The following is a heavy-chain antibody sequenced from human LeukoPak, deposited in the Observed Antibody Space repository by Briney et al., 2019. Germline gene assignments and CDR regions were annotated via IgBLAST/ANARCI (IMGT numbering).Heavy chain of an antibody. Sequence: ASVKVSCKASGYTFTAYPIHWVRQAPGQGLEWMGRINPNSGVTHYAQKFHGRVTKTKDISTDTAYMELSSLRSDDTAIYWCARDSSNWSSFGSWGQGTPVTVSS. CDR3: ARDSSNWSSFGS. CDR1: GYTFTAYP. J-gene: IGHJ4*02. CDR2: INPNSGVT. D-gene: IGHD6-13*01. V-gene: IGHV1-2*06.